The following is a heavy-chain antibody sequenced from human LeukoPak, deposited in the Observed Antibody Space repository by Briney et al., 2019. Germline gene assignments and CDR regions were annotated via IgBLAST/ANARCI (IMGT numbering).Heavy chain of an antibody. V-gene: IGHV3-43*02. CDR3: ATTRSGWSFYFDY. D-gene: IGHD6-19*01. CDR1: GFTFDDYP. CDR2: ISGDGGST. Sequence: GGSLRLSCAASGFTFDDYPMHWVRQVPGKGLEWVSLISGDGGSTYYADSVKGRFTISRDNSKNSLYLQMNSLRTEDTALYYCATTRSGWSFYFDYWGQGTLVTVSS. J-gene: IGHJ4*02.